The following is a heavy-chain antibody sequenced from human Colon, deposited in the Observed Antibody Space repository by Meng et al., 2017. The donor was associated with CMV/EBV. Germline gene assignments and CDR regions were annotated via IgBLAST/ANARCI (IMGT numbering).Heavy chain of an antibody. Sequence: SVKVSCKASGTTFDRHTISWVRQAPGQGLEWMGGIIPILGIANYAQKFQGRVTITADKSTSTAYMELSSLRSEDTAVYYCAPYPGSSSTTDYWGQGTLVTVSS. V-gene: IGHV1-69*10. CDR1: GTTFDRHT. CDR3: APYPGSSSTTDY. D-gene: IGHD6-6*01. CDR2: IIPILGIA. J-gene: IGHJ4*02.